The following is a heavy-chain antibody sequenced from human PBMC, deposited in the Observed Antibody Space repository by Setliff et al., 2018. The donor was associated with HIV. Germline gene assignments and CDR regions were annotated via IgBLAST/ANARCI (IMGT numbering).Heavy chain of an antibody. J-gene: IGHJ6*03. D-gene: IGHD2-2*01. CDR1: GFTFSSYG. Sequence: GGSLRLSCAASGFTFSSYGMRWVRQAPGKGLEWVAVISYDGSNEYYAGSVKGRFTISRDNSKKTLYLQMDSLRPEDTAVYYCAKARSEYQLMPWYYYMDVWGQGTTVTVSS. CDR3: AKARSEYQLMPWYYYMDV. CDR2: ISYDGSNE. V-gene: IGHV3-30*18.